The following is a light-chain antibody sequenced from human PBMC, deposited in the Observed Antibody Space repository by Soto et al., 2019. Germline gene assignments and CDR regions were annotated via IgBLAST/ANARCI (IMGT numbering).Light chain of an antibody. CDR3: QAWDGSTGV. V-gene: IGLV3-1*01. Sequence: SYELTQPPSMSVSPGQTASITCSGDNLGDKYVCWYQQKPGQSPVVVIYQDTKRPSGIPERFSGSNSGNTATLTISGTQAMDEADYFCQAWDGSTGVFGTGTKLTVL. CDR2: QDT. CDR1: NLGDKY. J-gene: IGLJ1*01.